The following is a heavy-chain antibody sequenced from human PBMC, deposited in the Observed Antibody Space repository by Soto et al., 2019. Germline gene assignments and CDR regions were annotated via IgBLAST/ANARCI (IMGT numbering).Heavy chain of an antibody. D-gene: IGHD4-17*01. CDR2: IIPIVGTA. Sequence: QVQLVQSGAEVKKPGSSVKVSCKASGGTFSSYAISWVRQAPGQGLEWMGGIIPIVGTANYAQKFQGRVTITADESTSTAYMELSSLRSEYTAVYYCASSKSRLRWPNKWGQGTLVTVSS. CDR3: ASSKSRLRWPNK. J-gene: IGHJ4*02. V-gene: IGHV1-69*01. CDR1: GGTFSSYA.